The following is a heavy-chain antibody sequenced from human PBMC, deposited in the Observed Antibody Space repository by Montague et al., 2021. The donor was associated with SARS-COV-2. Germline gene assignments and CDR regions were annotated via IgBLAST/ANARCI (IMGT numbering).Heavy chain of an antibody. CDR1: GVSISSSNYY. CDR3: GRGISSWWAVGY. D-gene: IGHD6-13*01. J-gene: IGHJ4*02. Sequence: SETLSLTCSVSGVSISSSNYYWGWVRQRPGKGLEGIMSVYCSRDTNYNPYRESRVTVSVYKSKNQFSLGLGSAADADAALYYCGRGISSWWAVGYWDQGILVTVSS. CDR2: VYCSRDT. V-gene: IGHV4-39*01.